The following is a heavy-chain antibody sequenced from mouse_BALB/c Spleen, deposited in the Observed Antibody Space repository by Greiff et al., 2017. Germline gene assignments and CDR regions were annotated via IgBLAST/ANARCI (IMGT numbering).Heavy chain of an antibody. CDR3: ARGDDYDQSFAD. V-gene: IGHV5-6-3*01. Sequence: EVKLMESGGGLVQPGGSLKLSCAASGFTFSSYGMSWVRQTPDKRLELVATINSNGGSTYYPDSVKGRFTISRDNAKNTLYLQMSSLKSEDTAMYYCARGDDYDQSFADWGQGTLVTVSA. D-gene: IGHD2-4*01. J-gene: IGHJ3*01. CDR1: GFTFSSYG. CDR2: INSNGGST.